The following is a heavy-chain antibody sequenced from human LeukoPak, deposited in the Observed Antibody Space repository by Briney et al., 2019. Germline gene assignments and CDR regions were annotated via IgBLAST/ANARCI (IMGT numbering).Heavy chain of an antibody. V-gene: IGHV4-39*01. D-gene: IGHD6-6*01. CDR3: ARRIARSSSGFDY. CDR1: GGSISSSSYY. J-gene: IGHJ4*02. CDR2: IYYSGST. Sequence: PSETLSLTCTVSGGSISSSSYYWGWIRQPPGKGLEWIGTIYYSGSTYYSPSLKSRVTVSVDTSKNQFSLKLSSVTAADTAVYYCARRIARSSSGFDYWGQGTLVTVSS.